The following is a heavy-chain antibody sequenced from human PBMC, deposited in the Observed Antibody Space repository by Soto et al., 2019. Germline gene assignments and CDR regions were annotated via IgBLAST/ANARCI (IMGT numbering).Heavy chain of an antibody. CDR2: IYGGGST. J-gene: IGHJ3*02. CDR3: ARATAWNWLDI. CDR1: GFSVSSYY. Sequence: DVQLVETGGGLIQPGGSLRLSCAASGFSVSSYYMNWVRQGPGKGLEWVSVIYGGGSTYYDDSARGRFTISSDNNENTLFLQMNTLSAATTAVYYCARATAWNWLDIWGQGTMVTVSS. V-gene: IGHV3-53*05. D-gene: IGHD1-7*01.